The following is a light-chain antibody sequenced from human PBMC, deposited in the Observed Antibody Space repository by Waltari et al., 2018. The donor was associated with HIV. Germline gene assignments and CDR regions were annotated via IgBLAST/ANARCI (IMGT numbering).Light chain of an antibody. Sequence: AIRMTQSPSSFSASVGDRVTITCRASQGISTYLAWYQQKPGKAPELLIYDTSTLQSGVPSRFSGSGSGTDFTLTISRLQSEDFATYFCQQYYTYWPTFGGGTKVDI. CDR3: QQYYTYWPT. CDR2: DTS. V-gene: IGKV1-8*01. CDR1: QGISTY. J-gene: IGKJ4*01.